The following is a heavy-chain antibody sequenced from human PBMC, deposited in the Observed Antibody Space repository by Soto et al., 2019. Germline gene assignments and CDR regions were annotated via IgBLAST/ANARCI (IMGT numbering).Heavy chain of an antibody. CDR3: ASPGGYCSGGSCYHRPEYFQH. CDR2: ISGSGGST. J-gene: IGHJ1*01. D-gene: IGHD2-15*01. Sequence: GGSLRLSCAASGFTFSSYAMSWVRQAPGKGLEWVSAISGSGGSTYYADSVKGRFTISRDNSKNTLYLQMNSLRAEDTAVYYCASPGGYCSGGSCYHRPEYFQHWGQGTLVTVSS. CDR1: GFTFSSYA. V-gene: IGHV3-23*01.